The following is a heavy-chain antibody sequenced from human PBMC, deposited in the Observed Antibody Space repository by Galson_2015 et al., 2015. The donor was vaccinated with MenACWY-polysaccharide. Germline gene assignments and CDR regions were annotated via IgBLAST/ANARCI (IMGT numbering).Heavy chain of an antibody. CDR1: AYTFTSYD. D-gene: IGHD4-23*01. CDR2: MNPSRGNT. Sequence: SVKVSCKASAYTFTSYDIIWVRQAPGQGLEWMGWMNPSRGNTGYARKFQGRVTMTRNNSISTAYMELSSLISEDTAVYYCARSYGGNYYYYYGMDVWGQGTTVTVSS. CDR3: ARSYGGNYYYYYGMDV. J-gene: IGHJ6*02. V-gene: IGHV1-8*01.